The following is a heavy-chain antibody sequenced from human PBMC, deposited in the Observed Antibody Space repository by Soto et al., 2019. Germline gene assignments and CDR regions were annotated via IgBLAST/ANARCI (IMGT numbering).Heavy chain of an antibody. J-gene: IGHJ6*01. Sequence: QVQLQESGPGLVKPSGTLSLTCAVFGDSISRSNWWSWVRQPPEKGLEWIGEISNIGTTAYNPSLKSRVSLFLDMAKNPVPLNPGSLTGADPAGYYRSRGGYFTPGFGLWG. CDR3: SRGGYFTPGFGL. CDR2: ISNIGTT. V-gene: IGHV4-4*02. D-gene: IGHD3-3*01. CDR1: GDSISRSNW.